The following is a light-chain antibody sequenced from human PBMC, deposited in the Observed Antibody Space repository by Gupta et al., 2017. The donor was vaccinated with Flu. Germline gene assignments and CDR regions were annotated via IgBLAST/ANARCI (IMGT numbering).Light chain of an antibody. Sequence: QPALTPPPPASGTPGPRVPHSCSGSSSNIGSNPVNWYQQLPGTAPKLLIDSNNQRPSAVAGRFSASKSGTSASLAISGLQSEDEADYYCASCDDSLSGRVFGGGTKLTVL. CDR2: SNN. CDR1: SSNIGSNP. V-gene: IGLV1-44*01. CDR3: ASCDDSLSGRV. J-gene: IGLJ3*02.